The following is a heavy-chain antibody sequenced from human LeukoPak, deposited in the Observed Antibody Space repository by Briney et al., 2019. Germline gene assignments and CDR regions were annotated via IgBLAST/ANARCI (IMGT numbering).Heavy chain of an antibody. Sequence: PSETLSLTCTVSGGSISSSSYYWGWIRQPPGKGLEWIGSIYYSGSTYYNPSLKSRVTISVDTSKNQFSLKLSSVTAADTAVYYCARGPYYDFWSGLAGRPYYFDYWGQGTLVTVSS. CDR3: ARGPYYDFWSGLAGRPYYFDY. D-gene: IGHD3-3*01. J-gene: IGHJ4*02. V-gene: IGHV4-39*01. CDR1: GGSISSSSYY. CDR2: IYYSGST.